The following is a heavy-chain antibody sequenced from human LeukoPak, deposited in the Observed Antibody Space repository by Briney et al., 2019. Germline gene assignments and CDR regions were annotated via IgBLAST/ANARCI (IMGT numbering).Heavy chain of an antibody. CDR1: GFTFSSYA. D-gene: IGHD6-13*01. V-gene: IGHV3-23*01. CDR3: AKHEHSSSWYTLLGY. J-gene: IGHJ4*02. CDR2: ISASGGST. Sequence: PGGSLRLSCAASGFTFSSYAMSWVRQAPGKGLEWVSVISASGGSTYYADSVKGRFTISRDNSKNTLYLQMHSLRAEDTAVYYCAKHEHSSSWYTLLGYWGQGTLVTVSS.